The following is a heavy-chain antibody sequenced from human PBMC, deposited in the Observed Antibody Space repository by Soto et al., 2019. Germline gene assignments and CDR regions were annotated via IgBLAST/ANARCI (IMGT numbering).Heavy chain of an antibody. CDR2: IWYDGSNK. Sequence: PGGSLRLACAASGFTFSSYGMHWVRQAPGKGLEWVAVIWYDGSNKYYADSVKGRFTISRDNSKNTLYLQMNSLRAEDTAVYYCARDRRSRRSSGGQFDYWGQGTLVTVSS. V-gene: IGHV3-33*01. CDR1: GFTFSSYG. D-gene: IGHD6-19*01. J-gene: IGHJ4*02. CDR3: ARDRRSRRSSGGQFDY.